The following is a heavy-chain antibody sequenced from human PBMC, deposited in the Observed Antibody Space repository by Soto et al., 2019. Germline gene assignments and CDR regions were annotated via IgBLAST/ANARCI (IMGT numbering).Heavy chain of an antibody. D-gene: IGHD2-21*01. CDR2: IYYSGST. CDR1: GGSTSSYY. V-gene: IGHV4-59*01. CDR3: ARVRDGYIFDY. Sequence: SETLSLTCTVSGGSTSSYYWSWIRQPPGKGLEWIGYIYYSGSTNYNPSLKSRVTISVDTSKNQFSLKLSSVTAADTAVYYCARVRDGYIFDYWGQGTQVTVSS. J-gene: IGHJ4*02.